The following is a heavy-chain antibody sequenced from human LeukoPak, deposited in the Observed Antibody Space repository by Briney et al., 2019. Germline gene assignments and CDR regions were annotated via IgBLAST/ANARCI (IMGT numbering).Heavy chain of an antibody. Sequence: GGSLRLSCAASGFTFSSYGMHWVRQAPGKGLEWVAFIRYDGSNKYYADSVKGRFTISRDNSKNTLYLQMNSLRAEDTAVYYCAKDLGEMATIPPVGYWGQGTLVTVSS. CDR3: AKDLGEMATIPPVGY. CDR2: IRYDGSNK. V-gene: IGHV3-30*02. D-gene: IGHD5-24*01. J-gene: IGHJ4*02. CDR1: GFTFSSYG.